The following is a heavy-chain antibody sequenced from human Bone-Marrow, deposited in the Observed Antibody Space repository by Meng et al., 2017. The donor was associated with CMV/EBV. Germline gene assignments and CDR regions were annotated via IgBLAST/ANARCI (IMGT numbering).Heavy chain of an antibody. CDR3: ARYGGIAATREYYYYGMDV. V-gene: IGHV3-11*04. J-gene: IGHJ6*02. CDR2: ISSSGSTI. CDR1: GFTFSDYY. Sequence: GGSLRLSCAASGFTFSDYYMSWIRQAPGKGLEWVSYISSSGSTIYYADSVKGRFTISRDNSKNTLYLQMNSLRAEDTAVYYCARYGGIAATREYYYYGMDVWGQGTTVTVSS. D-gene: IGHD2-15*01.